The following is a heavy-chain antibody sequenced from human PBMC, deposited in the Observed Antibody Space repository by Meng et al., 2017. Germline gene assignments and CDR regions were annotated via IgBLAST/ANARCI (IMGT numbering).Heavy chain of an antibody. CDR3: ARDLIPAYYYDSSGYGY. D-gene: IGHD3-22*01. Sequence: QVQLQESGPGLGKPSGTLSLTCAVSGGSISSSNWWSWVRQPPGKGLEWIGEIYHSGSTNYNPSLKSRVTISVDKSKNQFSLKLSSVTAADTAVYYCARDLIPAYYYDSSGYGYWGQGTLVTVSS. J-gene: IGHJ4*02. V-gene: IGHV4-4*02. CDR1: GGSISSSNW. CDR2: IYHSGST.